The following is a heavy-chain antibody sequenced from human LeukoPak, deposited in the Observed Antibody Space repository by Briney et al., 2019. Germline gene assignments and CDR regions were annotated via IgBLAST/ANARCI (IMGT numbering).Heavy chain of an antibody. CDR1: RFTFSSYA. CDR2: ISGSGGST. V-gene: IGHV3-23*01. CDR3: ARGLYDSSGVGMDV. Sequence: GGSLRLSCAPSRFTFSSYAMSSVREAPGKGLEWGSAISGSGGSTYYADSVKGRFTISRDNAKNSLYLQMSSLRVEDTAVYYCARGLYDSSGVGMDVWGQGPAVTVSS. D-gene: IGHD3-22*01. J-gene: IGHJ6*02.